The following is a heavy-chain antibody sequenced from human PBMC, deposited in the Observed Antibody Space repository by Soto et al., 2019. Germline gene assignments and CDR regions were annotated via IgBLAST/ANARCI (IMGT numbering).Heavy chain of an antibody. V-gene: IGHV3-23*01. CDR3: AKKVNSGSGSQFFDY. CDR2: FRSGGDDDTT. D-gene: IGHD3-10*01. CDR1: GFTFSSYA. J-gene: IGHJ4*02. Sequence: LRLSCAASGFTFSSYAMSWVRQAPGKGLEWVSGFRSGGDDDTTYYADSVRGRFTISRDNSKNTLFLQMNSLRAEDTAIYYCAKKVNSGSGSQFFDYWGQGTLVTVSS.